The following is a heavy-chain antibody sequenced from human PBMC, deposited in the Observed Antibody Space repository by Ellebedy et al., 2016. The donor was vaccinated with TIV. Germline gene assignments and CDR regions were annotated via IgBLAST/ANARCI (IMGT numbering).Heavy chain of an antibody. CDR2: MYYDGST. J-gene: IGHJ6*02. V-gene: IGHV4-39*07. CDR3: AHSFVSSTSWAGGMDV. Sequence: SETLSLXXTVSGGSIRSGHYSWGWIRQPPGKGLEWIGSMYYDGSTYYNASLKGRVTISVDSSKNQFSLKLSSVTAADTAVYYCAHSFVSSTSWAGGMDVWGQGTTVTVSS. D-gene: IGHD2-2*01. CDR1: GGSIRSGHYS.